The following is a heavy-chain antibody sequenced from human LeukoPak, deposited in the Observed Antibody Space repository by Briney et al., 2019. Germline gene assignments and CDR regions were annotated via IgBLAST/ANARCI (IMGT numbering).Heavy chain of an antibody. J-gene: IGHJ3*02. CDR3: ANFVGATPDAFDI. CDR1: GFTFSSYA. D-gene: IGHD1-26*01. Sequence: GGSLRLSCAASGFTFSSYAMSWVRQAPGKGLEWVSGISGSGGSTYYADSVKGRFTISRDNSKNTLYLQMNSLRAEDTAVYYCANFVGATPDAFDIWGQGTMVTVSS. CDR2: ISGSGGST. V-gene: IGHV3-23*01.